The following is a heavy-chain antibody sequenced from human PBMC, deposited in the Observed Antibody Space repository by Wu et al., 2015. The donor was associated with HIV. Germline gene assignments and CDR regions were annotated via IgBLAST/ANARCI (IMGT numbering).Heavy chain of an antibody. CDR2: TSYDGTNK. CDR3: ARGYCSSTDCQQFFDF. D-gene: IGHD2-2*01. CDR1: GFTFKRYA. J-gene: IGHJ4*02. Sequence: QVQLVESGGGVVQPGRSLRLSCAASGFTFKRYAMHWVRQAPGKGLEWVAVTSYDGTNKYYADSVKGRFTISRDNSKNTLYLQMNSLRAEDTAVYYCARGYCSSTDCQQFFDFWGQGTLVTVSS. V-gene: IGHV3-30-3*01.